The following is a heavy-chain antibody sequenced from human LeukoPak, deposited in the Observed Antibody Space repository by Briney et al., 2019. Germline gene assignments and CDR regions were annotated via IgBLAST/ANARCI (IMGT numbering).Heavy chain of an antibody. CDR2: ISGSGGST. CDR1: GFTFSSYA. V-gene: IGHV3-23*01. D-gene: IGHD2-15*01. CDR3: AKPTLGGGFPKPVAS. J-gene: IGHJ5*02. Sequence: GGSLRLSCAASGFTFSSYAMSWVRQAPGKGLEWVSAISGSGGSTYYADSVKGRFTISRDNSKNTLYLQMNSLRAEDTAVYYCAKPTLGGGFPKPVASWGKETLVTVSS.